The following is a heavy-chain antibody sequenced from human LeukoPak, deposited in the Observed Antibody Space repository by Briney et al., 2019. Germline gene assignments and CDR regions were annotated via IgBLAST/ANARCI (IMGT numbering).Heavy chain of an antibody. CDR3: AAQYSGYVRLDY. J-gene: IGHJ4*02. Sequence: SETLSLTCIVSGGSISSYYWSWIRQPPGKGLEWIGEISHSGSTNYNPSLKSRVTISVDTSKNQFSLKLSSVTAADTAVYYCAAQYSGYVRLDYWGQGTLVTVSS. D-gene: IGHD5-12*01. CDR1: GGSISSYY. CDR2: ISHSGST. V-gene: IGHV4-34*01.